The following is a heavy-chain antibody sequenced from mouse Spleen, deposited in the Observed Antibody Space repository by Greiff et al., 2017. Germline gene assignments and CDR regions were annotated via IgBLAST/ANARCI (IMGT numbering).Heavy chain of an antibody. CDR2: IRSKSNNYAT. Sequence: EVHLVESGGGLVQPKGSLKLSCAASGFSFNTYAMNWVRQAPGKGLEWVARIRSKSNNYATYYADSVKDRFTISRDDSESMLYLQMNNLKTEDTAMYYCVRQDYYGYDAMDYWGQGTSVTVSS. J-gene: IGHJ4*01. CDR3: VRQDYYGYDAMDY. V-gene: IGHV10-1*01. D-gene: IGHD1-2*01. CDR1: GFSFNTYA.